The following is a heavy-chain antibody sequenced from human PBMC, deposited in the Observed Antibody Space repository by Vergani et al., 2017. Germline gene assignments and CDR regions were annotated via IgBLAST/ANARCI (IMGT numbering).Heavy chain of an antibody. Sequence: EVQLLESGGGLVQPGGSLRLSCAASGFTFSSYAMSWVRQAPGKGLEWVSAISGSGGSTYYADSVKGRFTISRDKSKNTLYLKMNSLRAEDTAVYYCAKDRVAAADTFDYWGQGTLVTVSS. J-gene: IGHJ4*02. CDR3: AKDRVAAADTFDY. CDR1: GFTFSSYA. V-gene: IGHV3-23*01. D-gene: IGHD6-13*01. CDR2: ISGSGGST.